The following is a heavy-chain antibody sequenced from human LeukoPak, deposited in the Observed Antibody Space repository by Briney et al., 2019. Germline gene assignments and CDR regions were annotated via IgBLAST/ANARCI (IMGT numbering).Heavy chain of an antibody. V-gene: IGHV4-4*02. D-gene: IGHD5-12*01. CDR2: IYHSGST. CDR1: GGSISSSNW. Sequence: PSETLSLTCAVSGGSISSSNWWGWVRQPPGKGLEWIGEIYHSGSTNYNPSLKSRVTISVDKSKNQFSLKLSSVTAADTAVYYCARGRGAVDIVATYDYWGQGTLVTVSS. CDR3: ARGRGAVDIVATYDY. J-gene: IGHJ4*02.